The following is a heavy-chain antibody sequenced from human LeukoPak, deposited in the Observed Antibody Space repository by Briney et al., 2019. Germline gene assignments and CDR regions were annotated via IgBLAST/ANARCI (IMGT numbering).Heavy chain of an antibody. CDR3: ARGSTTWIQLWPIDY. D-gene: IGHD5-18*01. V-gene: IGHV1-2*02. CDR1: GYTFTGYY. Sequence: ASVKVSCKASGYTFTGYYMHWVRQAPGQGLEWMGWINPNSGGTNYAQKFRGRVTMTRDTSISTAYMELSRLRSDDTAVYYCARGSTTWIQLWPIDYWGQGTLVTVSS. J-gene: IGHJ4*02. CDR2: INPNSGGT.